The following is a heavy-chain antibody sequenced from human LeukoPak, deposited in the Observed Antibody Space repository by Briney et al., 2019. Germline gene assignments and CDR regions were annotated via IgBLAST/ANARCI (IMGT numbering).Heavy chain of an antibody. CDR2: IYTSGST. D-gene: IGHD3-22*01. V-gene: IGHV4-61*05. J-gene: IGHJ5*02. CDR1: GGSISSSSYY. Sequence: SETLSLTCTVSGGSISSSSYYWGWIRQPPGKGLEWIGYIYTSGSTNYNPSLKSRVTISVDTSKNQFSLKLSSVTAADTAVYYCARGYYDSSGYTGFDPWGQGTLVTVSS. CDR3: ARGYYDSSGYTGFDP.